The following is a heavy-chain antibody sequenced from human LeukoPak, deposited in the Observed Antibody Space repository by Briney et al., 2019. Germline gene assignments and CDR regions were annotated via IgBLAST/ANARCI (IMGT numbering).Heavy chain of an antibody. Sequence: GASVKVSCKASGGTFSSYAISWVRQAPGQGLEWMGGITPIFGTANFAQKFQGRVSITADESTSTAFMEVSSLRSEDTAVYYCAREWGLESSGYYYAYWGQGTLVTVSS. CDR2: ITPIFGTA. CDR3: AREWGLESSGYYYAY. D-gene: IGHD3-22*01. CDR1: GGTFSSYA. J-gene: IGHJ4*02. V-gene: IGHV1-69*13.